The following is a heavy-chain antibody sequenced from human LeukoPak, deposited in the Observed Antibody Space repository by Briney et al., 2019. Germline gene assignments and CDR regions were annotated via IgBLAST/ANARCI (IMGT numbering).Heavy chain of an antibody. CDR2: SYNSGST. Sequence: PSETLSLTCTVSGGYISTYYWSWIRQPPGKGLEWIGYSYNSGSTYCNPSLKTRVTISVDTSKNQFSLKLTSVTAADTAVYYCASVGSGSFDSWGQGTLVTVPS. CDR1: GGYISTYY. J-gene: IGHJ4*02. V-gene: IGHV4-59*01. D-gene: IGHD6-19*01. CDR3: ASVGSGSFDS.